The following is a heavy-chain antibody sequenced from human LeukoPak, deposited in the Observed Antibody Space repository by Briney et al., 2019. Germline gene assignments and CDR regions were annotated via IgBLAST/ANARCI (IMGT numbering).Heavy chain of an antibody. J-gene: IGHJ5*02. V-gene: IGHV3-23*01. CDR1: GFTLSSYA. Sequence: GGSLRLSCAASGFTLSSYAMSWVRQAPGKGLEWVSAITGSGGSTYYADSVKGRFTISRDNSKNPLYLQMNSLRAEDTAVYYCAKDPRYCGGDCYRPHWFDPWGQGTLVTVSS. CDR3: AKDPRYCGGDCYRPHWFDP. D-gene: IGHD2-21*02. CDR2: ITGSGGST.